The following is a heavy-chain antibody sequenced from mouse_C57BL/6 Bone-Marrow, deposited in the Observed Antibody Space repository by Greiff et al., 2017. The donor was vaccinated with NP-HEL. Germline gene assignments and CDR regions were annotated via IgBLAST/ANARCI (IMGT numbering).Heavy chain of an antibody. V-gene: IGHV1-64*01. J-gene: IGHJ3*01. CDR3: ARSKAAQATFAY. Sequence: VQLQQPGAELVKPGASVKLSCKASGYTFTSYWMHWVKQRPGQGLEWIGMIHPNSGSTNYNEKFKSKATLTVDKSSSTAYMQLSSLTSEDSAVYYCARSKAAQATFAYWGQGTLVTVSA. CDR1: GYTFTSYW. CDR2: IHPNSGST. D-gene: IGHD3-2*02.